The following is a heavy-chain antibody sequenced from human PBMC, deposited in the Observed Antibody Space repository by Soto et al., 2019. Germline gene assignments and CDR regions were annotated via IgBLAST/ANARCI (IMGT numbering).Heavy chain of an antibody. D-gene: IGHD2-15*01. J-gene: IGHJ2*01. CDR3: ARIQVVTLPDWYFDL. CDR2: IFSNAEK. Sequence: QVTLKESGPVLVKPTETLTLTCTVSGFSLSNARMGVSWIRQPPGTALEWLAHIFSNAEKPSSTSLKSRLTISKDTSKSHVVRTMTNMDPVDTAIYYGARIQVVTLPDWYFDLWGRGTLVTVSS. CDR1: GFSLSNARMG. V-gene: IGHV2-26*01.